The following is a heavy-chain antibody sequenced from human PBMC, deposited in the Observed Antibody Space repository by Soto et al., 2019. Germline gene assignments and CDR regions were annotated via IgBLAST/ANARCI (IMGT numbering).Heavy chain of an antibody. D-gene: IGHD7-27*01. CDR3: AKRATGAEYYYYGMDV. CDR1: GYSFTSYW. CDR2: IYPGDSDT. V-gene: IGHV5-51*01. Sequence: GESLKISCKGSGYSFTSYWIGWVRQMPGKGLEWMGIIYPGDSDTRYSPSFQGQVTISADKSISTAYLQWSSLKASDTAMYYCAKRATGAEYYYYGMDVWGQGTTVTVSS. J-gene: IGHJ6*02.